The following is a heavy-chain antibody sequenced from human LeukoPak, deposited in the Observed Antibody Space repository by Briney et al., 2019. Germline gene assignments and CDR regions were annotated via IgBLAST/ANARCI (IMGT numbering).Heavy chain of an antibody. J-gene: IGHJ4*02. CDR2: IKQDGGEI. Sequence: PGGSLRLSCAASGFTFSRYWMSWVRQVPRKGLEWVANIKQDGGEIYYVDSVKGRFTISRDNAKSSLYLQMNSLRAGDTAIYYCVRDKGDYDTSGSLFVFGGQGTLVTVSS. D-gene: IGHD3-22*01. V-gene: IGHV3-7*03. CDR1: GFTFSRYW. CDR3: VRDKGDYDTSGSLFVF.